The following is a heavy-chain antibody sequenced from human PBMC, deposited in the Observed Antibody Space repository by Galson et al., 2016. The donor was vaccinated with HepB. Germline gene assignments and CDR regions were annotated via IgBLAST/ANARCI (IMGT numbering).Heavy chain of an antibody. CDR2: IRAGGEST. V-gene: IGHV3-23*01. D-gene: IGHD1-1*01. CDR3: AKDIRPVKATLDYYFYARGG. Sequence: SLRLSCAASGFTFSMYGMDWVRQAPGKGLEWVSAIRAGGESTSYADSVKGRFTISRDNSKDTLYLQMDNLRADDTAVYYCAKDIRPVKATLDYYFYARGGWGSGTTVTVSS. J-gene: IGHJ6*04. CDR1: GFTFSMYG.